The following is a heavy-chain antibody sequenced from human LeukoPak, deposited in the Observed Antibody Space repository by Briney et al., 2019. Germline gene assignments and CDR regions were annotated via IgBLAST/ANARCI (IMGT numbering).Heavy chain of an antibody. CDR1: GGSISRSNFL. CDR3: ATVGDNGGYYPFDY. D-gene: IGHD4-17*01. Sequence: NASETLSLTCTVSGGSISRSNFLWGWIRQPPGKGLEWIGSIYYSGNTYYNPSLKSRLTIAVDTSRNQFSLKMSSVTAADTAVYYCATVGDNGGYYPFDYWGQGTLVTVSS. V-gene: IGHV4-39*01. J-gene: IGHJ4*02. CDR2: IYYSGNT.